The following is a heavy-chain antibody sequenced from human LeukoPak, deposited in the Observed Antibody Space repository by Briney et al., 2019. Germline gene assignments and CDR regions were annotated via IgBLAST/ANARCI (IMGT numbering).Heavy chain of an antibody. CDR1: GFTFSSYG. CDR2: ISGSGGST. D-gene: IGHD3-22*01. J-gene: IGHJ4*02. V-gene: IGHV3-23*01. Sequence: GGSLRLSCAASGFTFSSYGMHWVRQAPGKGLEWVSGISGSGGSTFYPDSVKGRFTISRDNSKNTLYMQMNSLRAEDTAVYYCAKDSPLSYYDSSGYYLFDYWGQGTLVTVSS. CDR3: AKDSPLSYYDSSGYYLFDY.